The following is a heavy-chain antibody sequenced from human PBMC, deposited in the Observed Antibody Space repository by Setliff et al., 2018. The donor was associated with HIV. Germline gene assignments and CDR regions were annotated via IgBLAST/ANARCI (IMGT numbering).Heavy chain of an antibody. J-gene: IGHJ4*02. Sequence: ASVKVSCKPSGHTFSNSDIHWVRRATGQGLEWMGWINPNSGGTNYAQKFQGRVTMTRDTSISTAYMELSRLRSDDTAVYYCARTLPQYTNLFDYWGQGTLVTVSS. V-gene: IGHV1-2*02. CDR1: GHTFSNSD. CDR2: INPNSGGT. CDR3: ARTLPQYTNLFDY. D-gene: IGHD5-18*01.